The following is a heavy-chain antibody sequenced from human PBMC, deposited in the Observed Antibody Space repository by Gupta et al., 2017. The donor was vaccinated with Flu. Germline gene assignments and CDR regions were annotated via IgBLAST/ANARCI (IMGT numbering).Heavy chain of an antibody. J-gene: IGHJ5*02. CDR1: GFTLSSYA. Sequence: EVQLLESGGGLVQPGGSLSLSCAASGFTLSSYAVSWVRQAPGKGLEWVSSISGSGGSMYYADSVKGRFNVSRDNAKNTVHLQMNSLRAEDAAVYYCARDRYNWNDAGRLDPWGQGTLVTVSS. V-gene: IGHV3-23*01. CDR2: ISGSGGSM. D-gene: IGHD1-20*01. CDR3: ARDRYNWNDAGRLDP.